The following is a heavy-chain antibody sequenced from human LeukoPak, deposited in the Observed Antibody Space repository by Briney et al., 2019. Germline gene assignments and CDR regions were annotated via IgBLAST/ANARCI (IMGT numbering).Heavy chain of an antibody. Sequence: ALVKVSCKASGYTFTGYYMHWVRQAPGQGLEWMGWINPNSGGTNYAQKFQGRVIMTRDTSISTAYMELSRLRSDDTAVYYCARGGYCSSTSCHYYYYYYMDVWGKGTTVTVSS. D-gene: IGHD2-2*01. CDR3: ARGGYCSSTSCHYYYYYYMDV. CDR1: GYTFTGYY. CDR2: INPNSGGT. J-gene: IGHJ6*03. V-gene: IGHV1-2*02.